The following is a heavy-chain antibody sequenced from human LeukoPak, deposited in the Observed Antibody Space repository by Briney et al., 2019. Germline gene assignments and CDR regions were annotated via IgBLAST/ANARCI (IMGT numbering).Heavy chain of an antibody. CDR1: GGSFSGYY. CDR3: ARGLFYSNPASYYYYYYMDV. CDR2: INHSGST. V-gene: IGHV4-34*01. Sequence: PSETLSLTCAVYGGSFSGYYWSWIRQPPGKGLEWIGEINHSGSTNYNPSLKGRVTISVDTSKNQFSLKLSSVTAADTAVYYCARGLFYSNPASYYYYYYMDVWGKGTTVTVSS. D-gene: IGHD4-11*01. J-gene: IGHJ6*03.